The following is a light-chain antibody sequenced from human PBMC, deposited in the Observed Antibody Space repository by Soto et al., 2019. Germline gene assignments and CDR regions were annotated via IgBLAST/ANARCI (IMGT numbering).Light chain of an antibody. CDR2: DVN. CDR3: SSYAGGNNWV. V-gene: IGLV2-8*01. Sequence: QSALTQPPSASGSPGQSLTISCPGTSSDVGAHNYVSWYQQNPGKAPKLMLYDVNKRPSGVPDRFSGSKSGNTASLTVSGLQAEDEADYYCSSYAGGNNWVFGGGTKLTVL. J-gene: IGLJ3*02. CDR1: SSDVGAHNY.